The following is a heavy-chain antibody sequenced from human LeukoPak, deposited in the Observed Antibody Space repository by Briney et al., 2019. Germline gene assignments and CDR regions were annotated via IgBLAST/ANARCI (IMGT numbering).Heavy chain of an antibody. CDR3: ARGSMGVVAAPTRNFDY. CDR2: IYYSGST. CDR1: GGSVSSGSYY. V-gene: IGHV4-61*01. J-gene: IGHJ4*02. D-gene: IGHD2-15*01. Sequence: PSETLSLTCTVSGGSVSSGSYYWSWIRQPPGKGLEWIGYIYYSGSTNYNPSLKSRVTISVDTSKNQFSLKLSSVTAADTAVYYCARGSMGVVAAPTRNFDYWGQGTLVTVSS.